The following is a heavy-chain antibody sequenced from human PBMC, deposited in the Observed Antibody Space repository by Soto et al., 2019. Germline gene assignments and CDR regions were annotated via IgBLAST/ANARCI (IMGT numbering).Heavy chain of an antibody. CDR2: IKSRPDGGTA. CDR3: TTAGPRDWYFNL. Sequence: EVHLVESGGGLVEPGGSLSLSCAASGFLFNTAWMTWVRQAPGKGLEWVDHIKSRPDGGTADYAATVKGRFTISRDDSRYTLYLQMNSLRIEDTAVYYCTTAGPRDWYFNLWGRGTLVTVSS. CDR1: GFLFNTAW. V-gene: IGHV3-15*01. J-gene: IGHJ2*01.